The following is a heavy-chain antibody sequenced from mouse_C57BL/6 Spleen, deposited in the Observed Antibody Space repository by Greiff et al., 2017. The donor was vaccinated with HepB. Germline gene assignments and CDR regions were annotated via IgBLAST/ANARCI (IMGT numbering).Heavy chain of an antibody. J-gene: IGHJ2*01. CDR2: INPNNGGT. V-gene: IGHV1-22*01. CDR3: ARRRGLPYYFDY. Sequence: DVKLQESGPELVKPGASVKMSCKASGYTFTDYNMHWVKQSHGKSLEWIGYINPNNGGTSYNQKFKGKATLTVNKSSSTAYMELRSLTSEDSAVYYCARRRGLPYYFDYWGQGTTLTVSS. D-gene: IGHD2-2*01. CDR1: GYTFTDYN.